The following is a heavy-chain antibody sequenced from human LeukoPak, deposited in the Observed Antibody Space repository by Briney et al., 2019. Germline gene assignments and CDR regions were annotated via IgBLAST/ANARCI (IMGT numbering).Heavy chain of an antibody. CDR2: INPNSGGT. V-gene: IGHV1-2*02. CDR3: ARGRSYDSSGYYPLLP. Sequence: ASVKVSCKASGYTFTGYYMHWVRQAPGQGLEWMGWINPNSGGTNYAQKFQGRVTMTRDTSISTAYMELSRLRSDDTAVYYCARGRSYDSSGYYPLLPWGQGTLVTVSS. D-gene: IGHD3-22*01. CDR1: GYTFTGYY. J-gene: IGHJ4*02.